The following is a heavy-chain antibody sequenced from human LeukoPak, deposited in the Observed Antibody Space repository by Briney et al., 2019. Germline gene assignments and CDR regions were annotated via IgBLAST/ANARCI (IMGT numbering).Heavy chain of an antibody. CDR3: ARASALRNNWLDP. D-gene: IGHD5/OR15-5a*01. CDR1: GYTLIELS. CDR2: FDPVDGET. J-gene: IGHJ5*02. Sequence: ASVKVSCKVSGYTLIELSMHWVRQAPGKGLEWMGGFDPVDGETIYAQKFQGRVTMAEDTSTDTAYMELSSLRSEDTAVYYCARASALRNNWLDPWGQGTLVTVSS. V-gene: IGHV1-24*01.